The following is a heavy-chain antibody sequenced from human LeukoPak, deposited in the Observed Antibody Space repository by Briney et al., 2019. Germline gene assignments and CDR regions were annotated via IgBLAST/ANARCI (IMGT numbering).Heavy chain of an antibody. CDR1: GFTFSSYS. J-gene: IGHJ4*02. D-gene: IGHD3-10*01. CDR3: ARVRSDITMVRGVITIVAPFDY. CDR2: ISSSSSYI. V-gene: IGHV3-21*01. Sequence: GGSLRLSCAASGFTFSSYSMNWVRRAPGKGLEWVSSISSSSSYIYYADSVKGRFTISRDNAKNSLYLQMNSLRAEDTAVYYCARVRSDITMVRGVITIVAPFDYWGQGTLFTVSS.